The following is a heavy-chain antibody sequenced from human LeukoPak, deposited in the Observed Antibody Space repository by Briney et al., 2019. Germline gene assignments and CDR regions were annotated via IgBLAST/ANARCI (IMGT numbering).Heavy chain of an antibody. J-gene: IGHJ4*02. V-gene: IGHV4-4*02. Sequence: PSGTLSLTCAVSGGSISSSNWWSWVRQPPGKGLEWIGEIYHSGSTNYNPSLKSRVTISVDKSKNQFSLKLSSVTAADTAVYYCARDLRYYGSGSYLVYWGQGTLVTVSS. CDR3: ARDLRYYGSGSYLVY. CDR1: GGSISSSNW. D-gene: IGHD3-10*01. CDR2: IYHSGST.